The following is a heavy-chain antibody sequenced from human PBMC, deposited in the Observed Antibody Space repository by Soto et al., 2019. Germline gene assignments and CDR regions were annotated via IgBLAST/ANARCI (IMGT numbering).Heavy chain of an antibody. CDR2: IYYSGST. D-gene: IGHD6-19*01. Sequence: PSETLSLTCTVSGGSISSYYWSWIRQPPGKGLEWIGYIYYSGSTNYNPSLKSQVTISVDTSKNQFSLKLSSVTAADTAVYFCARTVAGTPNYYYYYMDVWGKGTTVTVSS. V-gene: IGHV4-59*01. J-gene: IGHJ6*03. CDR1: GGSISSYY. CDR3: ARTVAGTPNYYYYYMDV.